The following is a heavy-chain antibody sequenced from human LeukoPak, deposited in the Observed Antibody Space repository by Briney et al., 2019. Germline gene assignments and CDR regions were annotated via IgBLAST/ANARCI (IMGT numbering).Heavy chain of an antibody. CDR2: IIPILGIV. V-gene: IGHV1-69*04. D-gene: IGHD3-22*01. CDR3: ARVGSAGYYDGSGYYPFDY. CDR1: GGTFSSYA. J-gene: IGHJ4*02. Sequence: SVKVSCKASGGTFSSYAISWVRQAPGQGLEWMGRIIPILGIVNYAQKFQGRVTITADKSTSTAYMELSSLRSEDTAVYYCARVGSAGYYDGSGYYPFDYWGQGTLVTVSS.